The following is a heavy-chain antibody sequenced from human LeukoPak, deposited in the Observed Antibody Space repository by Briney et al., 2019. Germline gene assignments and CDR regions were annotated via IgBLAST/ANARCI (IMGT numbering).Heavy chain of an antibody. J-gene: IGHJ6*03. V-gene: IGHV3-53*01. D-gene: IGHD3-10*01. CDR3: ARAKPKNMVRGVIRSNYYYYMDV. CDR1: GFTVSSNY. CDR2: IYSGGST. Sequence: GGSLRLSCAASGFTVSSNYMSWVRQAPGKGLEWVSVIYSGGSTYYADSVKGRFTISRDNSKSTLYIQMNSLRAEDTAVYYCARAKPKNMVRGVIRSNYYYYMDVWGKGTTVTISS.